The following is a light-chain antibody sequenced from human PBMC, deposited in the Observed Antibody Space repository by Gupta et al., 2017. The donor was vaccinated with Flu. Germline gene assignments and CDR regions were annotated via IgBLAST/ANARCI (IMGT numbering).Light chain of an antibody. CDR3: QQRDSGPLT. V-gene: IGKV1-39*01. CDR2: AAS. Sequence: DIQMTQSPPSLSASVGDRVTITCRASQSISSYLNWYQQKPGKAPKLLIYAASSLQSGVPSRFSGSGSGTDFTLTITSRQPEDFANYYCQQRDSGPLTFGGGTKVEIK. J-gene: IGKJ4*01. CDR1: QSISSY.